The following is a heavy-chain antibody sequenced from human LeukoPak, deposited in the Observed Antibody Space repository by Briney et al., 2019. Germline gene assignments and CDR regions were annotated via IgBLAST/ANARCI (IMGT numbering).Heavy chain of an antibody. CDR1: GGTFSSYA. CDR2: IIPIFGTA. D-gene: IGHD3-9*01. CDR3: ARARYFDWLNDY. V-gene: IGHV1-69*05. Sequence: SVKVPCXASGGTFSSYAISWVRQAHGQGLEWMGRIIPIFGTANYAQKFQGRVTITTDESTSTAYMELSSLRSEDTAVYYCARARYFDWLNDYWGQGTLVTVSS. J-gene: IGHJ4*02.